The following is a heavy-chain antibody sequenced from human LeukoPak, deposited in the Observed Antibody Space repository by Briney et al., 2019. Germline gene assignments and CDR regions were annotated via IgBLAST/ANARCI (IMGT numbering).Heavy chain of an antibody. CDR2: ISYDGSNK. D-gene: IGHD6-19*01. V-gene: IGHV3-30-3*01. J-gene: IGHJ4*02. CDR3: ARDLAIAVAGTGLDY. CDR1: GFTFSSYA. Sequence: QPGGSLRLSCAASGFTFSSYAMHWVRQAPGKGLEWVAVISYDGSNKYYADSVKGRFTISRDNSKNTLYLQMNSLRAEDTAVYCCARDLAIAVAGTGLDYWGQGTLVTVSS.